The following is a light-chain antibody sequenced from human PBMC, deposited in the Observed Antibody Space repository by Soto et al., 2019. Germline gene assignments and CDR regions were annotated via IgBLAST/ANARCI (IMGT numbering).Light chain of an antibody. Sequence: DIQMTQSHSTLSASVGDRVTLTCRASQNIGNLLAWYQQKPGRAPKLLIYVASTLESGVPSRFSGSGSGTELTLTISSLQPDDFATYYCQQYYNYPYTFGQGTKLEIK. V-gene: IGKV1-5*03. CDR3: QQYYNYPYT. J-gene: IGKJ2*01. CDR2: VAS. CDR1: QNIGNL.